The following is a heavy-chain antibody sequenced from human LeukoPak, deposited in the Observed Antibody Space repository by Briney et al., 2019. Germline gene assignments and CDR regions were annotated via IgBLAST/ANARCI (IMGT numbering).Heavy chain of an antibody. D-gene: IGHD3-22*01. CDR1: GYTFTSYD. Sequence: ASVKVSCKASGYTFTSYDINWVRQATGQGLEWMGGFDPEDGETIYAQKFQGRVTMTEDTSTDTAYMELSSLRSEDTAVYYCATPRDYDSSGYLNPLDYWGQGTLVTVSS. CDR3: ATPRDYDSSGYLNPLDY. CDR2: FDPEDGET. V-gene: IGHV1-24*01. J-gene: IGHJ4*02.